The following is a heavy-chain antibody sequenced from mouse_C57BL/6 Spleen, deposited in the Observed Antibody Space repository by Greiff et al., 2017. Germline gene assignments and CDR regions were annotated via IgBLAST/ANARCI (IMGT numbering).Heavy chain of an antibody. CDR2: IWGVGST. V-gene: IGHV2-6*01. Sequence: VHLVESGPGLVAPSQSLSITCTVSGFSLTSYGVDWVRQSPGKGLEWLGVIWGVGSTNYNSALKSRLSISKDNSKSQVFLKMNSLQTDDTAMYYCASEGYRGGFAYWGQGTLVTVSA. CDR3: ASEGYRGGFAY. CDR1: GFSLTSYG. D-gene: IGHD2-14*01. J-gene: IGHJ3*01.